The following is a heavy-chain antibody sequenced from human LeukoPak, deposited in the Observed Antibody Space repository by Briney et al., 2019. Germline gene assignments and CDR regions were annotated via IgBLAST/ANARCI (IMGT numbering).Heavy chain of an antibody. J-gene: IGHJ5*02. V-gene: IGHV3-30-3*01. CDR1: GFIFSSYA. CDR2: ISYDGSNK. Sequence: GGSLRLSCAASGFIFSSYAMHWVRQAPGKGLDWVAVISYDGSNKYYADSVKGRFTISRDNAKNTLYLQMNSLRVEDTAMYYCARGTSPEPWGQGTLVTVFS. CDR3: ARGTSPEP. D-gene: IGHD1-7*01.